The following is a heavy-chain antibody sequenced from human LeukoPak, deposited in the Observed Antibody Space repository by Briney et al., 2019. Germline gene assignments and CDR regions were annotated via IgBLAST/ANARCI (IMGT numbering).Heavy chain of an antibody. CDR2: IYTNGNT. CDR3: ARDLWRGYSSSWYFDY. V-gene: IGHV4-4*07. D-gene: IGHD6-13*01. Sequence: PSETLSLTCTVSGGSISSYYWSWIRQPAGRGLEWIGRIYTNGNTNYNPSLKSRVTMSLDTSKNQFSLKLSSVTAADTAVYYCARDLWRGYSSSWYFDYWGQGTLVTVSS. CDR1: GGSISSYY. J-gene: IGHJ4*02.